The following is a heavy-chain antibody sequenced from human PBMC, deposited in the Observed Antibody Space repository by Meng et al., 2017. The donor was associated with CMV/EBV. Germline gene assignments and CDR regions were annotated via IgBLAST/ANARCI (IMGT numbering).Heavy chain of an antibody. Sequence: SLKISCAASGFTFSDYYMSWIRQAPGKGLEWVSYISSSGSTIYYADSVKGRFTISRDNAKNSLYLQMNSLRAEDTAVYYCARALCGGDCYSYYYYYGMDVWGQGTTVTVSS. J-gene: IGHJ6*02. CDR3: ARALCGGDCYSYYYYYGMDV. D-gene: IGHD2-21*01. V-gene: IGHV3-11*04. CDR1: GFTFSDYY. CDR2: ISSSGSTI.